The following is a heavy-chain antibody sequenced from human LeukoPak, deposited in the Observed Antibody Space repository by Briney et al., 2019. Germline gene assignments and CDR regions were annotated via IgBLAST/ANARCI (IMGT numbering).Heavy chain of an antibody. Sequence: ASVKVSCKASGYTFTNYGINWVRQAPGEGPEWMGWISGSTGDTNYAQKFQGRVTMTADTSSSTAYMELRSLRSDDTAVYSCARLCSIRWCLHDWFDPWGQGTLVTVSS. V-gene: IGHV1-18*01. CDR2: ISGSTGDT. CDR1: GYTFTNYG. J-gene: IGHJ5*02. CDR3: ARLCSIRWCLHDWFDP. D-gene: IGHD2-21*01.